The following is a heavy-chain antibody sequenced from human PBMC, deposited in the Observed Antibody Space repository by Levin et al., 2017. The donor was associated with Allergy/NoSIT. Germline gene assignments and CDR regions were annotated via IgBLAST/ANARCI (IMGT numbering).Heavy chain of an antibody. V-gene: IGHV3-21*01. CDR3: ARDSGSSWSYYNYYMDA. CDR2: INSSSSYI. J-gene: IGHJ6*03. CDR1: GFTFSSYS. D-gene: IGHD6-13*01. Sequence: GGSLRLSCAASGFTFSSYSMNWVRQAPGKGLEWVSSINSSSSYIYYADSVKGRFTISRDNAKNSLYLQMNSLRAEDTAVYYCARDSGSSWSYYNYYMDAWGKGPTVTVPS.